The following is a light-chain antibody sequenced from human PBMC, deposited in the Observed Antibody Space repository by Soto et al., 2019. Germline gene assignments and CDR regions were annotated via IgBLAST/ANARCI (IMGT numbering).Light chain of an antibody. Sequence: DIQMTQSPSSLSASVGDRVTITCRASQSIITFLNWYQQTPGKAPKLLIYAASGLQRGVPSRFSGSGSGTDFTLTISSLQPEDFATYFCQQTDSIPYTFGQGTKLEIK. CDR2: AAS. J-gene: IGKJ2*01. CDR3: QQTDSIPYT. CDR1: QSIITF. V-gene: IGKV1-39*01.